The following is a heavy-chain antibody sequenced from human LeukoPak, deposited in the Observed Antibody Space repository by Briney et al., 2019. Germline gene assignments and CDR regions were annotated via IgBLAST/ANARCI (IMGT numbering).Heavy chain of an antibody. CDR1: GFPFSMFW. Sequence: PGGSLRLSCAASGFPFSMFWMNWVRQAPGKGLEWLANIKEDGSETYYVDSLKGRFTVSRDNAKKLVFLEMNNLRVEDTAVYYCARPTAGYTYGYDVFAFWGQGTMVTVSS. D-gene: IGHD5-18*01. V-gene: IGHV3-7*01. J-gene: IGHJ3*01. CDR2: IKEDGSET. CDR3: ARPTAGYTYGYDVFAF.